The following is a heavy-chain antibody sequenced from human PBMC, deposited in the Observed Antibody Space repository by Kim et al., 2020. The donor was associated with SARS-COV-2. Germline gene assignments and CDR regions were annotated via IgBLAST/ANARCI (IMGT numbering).Heavy chain of an antibody. CDR2: T. Sequence: TNYNPSLKRRVTISADPSKNQFSLKLSSVTAADTAIYYCARQRRGNWFDPWGQGTLVTVSS. J-gene: IGHJ5*02. CDR3: ARQRRGNWFDP. V-gene: IGHV4-59*08.